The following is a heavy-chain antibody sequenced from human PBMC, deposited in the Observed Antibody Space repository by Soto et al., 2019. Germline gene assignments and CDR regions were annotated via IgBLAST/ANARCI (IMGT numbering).Heavy chain of an antibody. V-gene: IGHV1-69*13. CDR1: GGTFSSYA. D-gene: IGHD5-12*01. CDR3: ARRVPRRLDSCYAIDY. J-gene: IGHJ4*02. Sequence: SSGKVSCKASGGTFSSYAISWVRQAPGQGLEWMGGIIPIFGPANYAQKFQGRVTITADESTSTAYMDLSSLRPEDTAVYYCARRVPRRLDSCYAIDYWGQGPLVTVS. CDR2: IIPIFGPA.